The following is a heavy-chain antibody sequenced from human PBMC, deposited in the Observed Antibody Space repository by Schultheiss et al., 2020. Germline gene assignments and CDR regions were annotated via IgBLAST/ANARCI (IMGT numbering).Heavy chain of an antibody. CDR2: ISNDGSTT. CDR1: GFIFGNNW. Sequence: GGSLRLSCVASGFIFGNNWMHWVRQAPGKGLVWVARISNDGSTTNYVDSVEGRFTISRDNAKNTLYLQLDSLRAEDTAVYYCAKDGDPFYDYVWGSYRAGDYFDSWGQGTLVTVSS. V-gene: IGHV3-74*01. J-gene: IGHJ4*02. D-gene: IGHD3-16*02. CDR3: AKDGDPFYDYVWGSYRAGDYFDS.